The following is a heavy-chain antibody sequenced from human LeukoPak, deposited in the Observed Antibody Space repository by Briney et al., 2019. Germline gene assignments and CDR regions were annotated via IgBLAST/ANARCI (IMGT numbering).Heavy chain of an antibody. V-gene: IGHV1-18*04. CDR1: GYTFTSYG. CDR2: ISAYNGNT. D-gene: IGHD3-10*01. CDR3: ARVPLEATMVRGVIPNWFDP. J-gene: IGHJ5*02. Sequence: ASVKVSCKASGYTFTSYGISWVRQAPGQGLEWMGWISAYNGNTNYAQKLQGRVTMTTDTSTSTAYMELRSLGSDDTAVYYCARVPLEATMVRGVIPNWFDPWGQGTLVTVSS.